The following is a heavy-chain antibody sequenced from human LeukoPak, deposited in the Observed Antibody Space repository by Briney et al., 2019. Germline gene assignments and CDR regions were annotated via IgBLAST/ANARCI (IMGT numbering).Heavy chain of an antibody. J-gene: IGHJ5*02. V-gene: IGHV1-69*13. CDR3: AREYLDYQPHGWFDP. CDR2: IIPIFGTA. Sequence: SVKVSCKASGGTFSSYAISWVRQAPGQGLEWMGGIIPIFGTANYAQKFQGRVTITADESTSTAYMELSSLRTEDTAVYYCAREYLDYQPHGWFDPWGQGTLVTVSS. D-gene: IGHD4/OR15-4a*01. CDR1: GGTFSSYA.